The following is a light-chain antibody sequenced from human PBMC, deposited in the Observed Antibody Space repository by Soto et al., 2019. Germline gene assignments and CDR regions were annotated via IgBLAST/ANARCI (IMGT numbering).Light chain of an antibody. CDR2: AAS. CDR1: QGISNY. Sequence: DIQMTQSPSSLSASVRDRVTITCRASQGISNYLAWYQQKPGKVPKLLIYAASTLQSGVPSRFSGSGSGTDFTLTISSLQPEDVATYYCRKYDRAPWTVGQGTKVEIK. J-gene: IGKJ1*01. CDR3: RKYDRAPWT. V-gene: IGKV1-27*01.